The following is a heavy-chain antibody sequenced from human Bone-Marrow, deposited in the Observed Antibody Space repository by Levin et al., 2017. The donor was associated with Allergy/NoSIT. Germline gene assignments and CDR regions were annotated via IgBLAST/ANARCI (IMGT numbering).Heavy chain of an antibody. CDR3: ASASPVDCSSTSCYKSTRYYYYYYMDV. D-gene: IGHD2-2*02. CDR2: IIPIFGTA. Sequence: ASVKVSCKASGGTFSSYAISWVRQAPGQGLEWMGGIIPIFGTANYAQKFQGRVTITADESTSTAYMELSSLRSEDTAVYYCASASPVDCSSTSCYKSTRYYYYYYMDVWGKGTTVTVSS. J-gene: IGHJ6*03. V-gene: IGHV1-69*13. CDR1: GGTFSSYA.